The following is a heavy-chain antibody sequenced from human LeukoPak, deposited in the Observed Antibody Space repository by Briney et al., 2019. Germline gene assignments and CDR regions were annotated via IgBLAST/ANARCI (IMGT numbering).Heavy chain of an antibody. CDR3: ARDWVDTAMVTDPIFDY. CDR1: GYTFTGYY. Sequence: ASVKVSCKASGYTFTGYYMHWVRQAPGQGLEWMGWINPNSGGTNYAQKFQGRVTMTRDTSISTAYMELSRLRSDGTAVYYCARDWVDTAMVTDPIFDYWGQGTLVTVSS. D-gene: IGHD5-18*01. V-gene: IGHV1-2*02. CDR2: INPNSGGT. J-gene: IGHJ4*02.